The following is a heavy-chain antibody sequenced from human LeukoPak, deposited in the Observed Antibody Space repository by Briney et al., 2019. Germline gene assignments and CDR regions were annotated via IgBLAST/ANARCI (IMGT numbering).Heavy chain of an antibody. CDR1: GGSVSSSTYY. Sequence: SETLSLTCTVSGGSVSSSTYYWGWVRQPPGKGLEWIGSIYYTGSTYYNPSLKSRVAISVDTSKNQFSLNLRSLTAADSAVYYCARRIQGGSGWTFDYWGQGTLVTVSS. D-gene: IGHD6-19*01. V-gene: IGHV4-39*01. CDR2: IYYTGST. J-gene: IGHJ4*02. CDR3: ARRIQGGSGWTFDY.